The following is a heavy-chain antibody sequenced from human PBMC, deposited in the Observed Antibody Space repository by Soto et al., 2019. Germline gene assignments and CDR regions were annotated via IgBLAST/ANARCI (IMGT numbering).Heavy chain of an antibody. J-gene: IGHJ4*02. CDR2: IYYSGST. D-gene: IGHD3-9*01. CDR3: AGKIQAYYDSLTGYYNGYFDY. CDR1: GGSISSGGYY. Sequence: PSETLSLTCTVSGGSISSGGYYWSWIRQHPGKGLEWIGYIYYSGSTYYNPSLKSRVTISVDTSQNQFSLKLSSVTAAATAGYYWAGKIQAYYDSLTGYYNGYFDYWGQGTLVTVSS. V-gene: IGHV4-31*03.